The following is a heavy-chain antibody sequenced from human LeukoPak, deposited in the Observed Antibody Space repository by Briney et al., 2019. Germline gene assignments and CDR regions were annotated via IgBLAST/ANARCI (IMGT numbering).Heavy chain of an antibody. V-gene: IGHV4-59*01. CDR1: GGSISNYY. Sequence: SETLSLTCTVSGGSISNYYWTWIRQPPGKGLEWIEYIYYSGSTGYNPSLGGRVTISLDMSKNQFSLRLTSVTAADTAMYYCARSVGWSYELDHWGQGTLVIVSS. J-gene: IGHJ5*02. CDR3: ARSVGWSYELDH. CDR2: IYYSGST. D-gene: IGHD6-19*01.